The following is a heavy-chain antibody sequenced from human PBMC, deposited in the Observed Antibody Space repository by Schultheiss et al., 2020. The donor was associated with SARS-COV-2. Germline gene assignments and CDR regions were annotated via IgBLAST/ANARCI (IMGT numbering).Heavy chain of an antibody. CDR1: GYTFTGYY. CDR2: INPNSGGT. CDR3: ARDFGERYYYNMDV. D-gene: IGHD3-3*01. V-gene: IGHV1-2*02. J-gene: IGHJ6*03. Sequence: ASVKVSCKASGYTFTGYYMHWVRQAPGQGLEWMGWINPNSGGTNYAQKFQGRVTMTRDTSISTAYMELSRLRSDDTAVYYCARDFGERYYYNMDVWGKGTTVTVSS.